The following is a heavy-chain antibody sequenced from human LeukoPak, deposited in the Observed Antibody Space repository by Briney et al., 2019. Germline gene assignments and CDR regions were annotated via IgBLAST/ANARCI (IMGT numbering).Heavy chain of an antibody. CDR3: AKGLSSWYRPDY. CDR1: GFTFSSYA. CDR2: ISGSGGST. Sequence: GGSLRLSCAASGFTFSSYAMSWVRQAPGKGLEWVSAISGSGGSTYYADSVKGRFTISRDDSKNTLYLQMNSLRAEDTAVYYCAKGLSSWYRPDYWGQGTLVTVSS. V-gene: IGHV3-23*01. J-gene: IGHJ4*02. D-gene: IGHD6-13*01.